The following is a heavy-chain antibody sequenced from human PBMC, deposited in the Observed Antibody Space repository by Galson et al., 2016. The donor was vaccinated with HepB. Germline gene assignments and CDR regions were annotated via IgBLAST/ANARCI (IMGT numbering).Heavy chain of an antibody. CDR3: ARGRDWQLPNQYFDN. J-gene: IGHJ4*02. Sequence: SLRLSCAVSGFMFSDYSMSWVRQAPGKGLEWVANINQDGSEESYADSVKGRFTISRDHTKNSLSLQMNSLRAEDTAVYYCARGRDWQLPNQYFDNWGQGTLVTVSS. CDR2: INQDGSEE. V-gene: IGHV3-7*03. CDR1: GFMFSDYS. D-gene: IGHD2-21*01.